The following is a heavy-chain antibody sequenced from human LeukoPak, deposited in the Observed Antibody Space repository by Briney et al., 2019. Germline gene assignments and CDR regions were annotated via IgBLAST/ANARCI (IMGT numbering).Heavy chain of an antibody. J-gene: IGHJ6*03. D-gene: IGHD6-19*01. CDR1: GFTFSSYS. CDR2: ISSSSSYI. V-gene: IGHV3-21*01. CDR3: ARAVSSGWDPTEDYYYMDV. Sequence: GGSLRLSCAASGFTFSSYSMNWVRQAPGKGLEWVSSISSSSSYIYYADSVKGRFTISRDNAKNSLYLQMNSLRAEDTAVYYCARAVSSGWDPTEDYYYMDVWGKGTTVTVSS.